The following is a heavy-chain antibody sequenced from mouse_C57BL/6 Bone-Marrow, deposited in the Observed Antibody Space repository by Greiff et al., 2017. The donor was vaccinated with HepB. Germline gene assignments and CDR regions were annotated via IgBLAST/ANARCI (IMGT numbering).Heavy chain of an antibody. V-gene: IGHV14-4*01. CDR1: GFNIKDDY. J-gene: IGHJ3*01. CDR2: IDPENGDT. CDR3: TYIDDGYYVSAWFAY. Sequence: EVQGVESGAELVRPGASVKLSCTASGFNIKDDYMHWVKQRPEQGLEWIGWIDPENGDTEYASKFQGKATITADTSSNTAYLQLSSLTSEDTAVYYCTYIDDGYYVSAWFAYWGQGTLVTVSA. D-gene: IGHD2-3*01.